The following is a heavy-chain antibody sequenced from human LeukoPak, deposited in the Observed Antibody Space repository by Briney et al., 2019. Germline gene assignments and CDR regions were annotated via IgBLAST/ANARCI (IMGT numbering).Heavy chain of an antibody. V-gene: IGHV4-34*01. CDR2: INHSGST. CDR1: GGSFSGYY. J-gene: IGHJ6*02. Sequence: SETLSLTCAVYGGSFSGYYWSWIRQPPGKGLEWIGEINHSGSTNYNPSLKSRVTISVGTSKNQFSLKLSSVTAADTAVYYCASSGWVPAASYYYYGLDVWGQGTTVTVSS. CDR3: ASSGWVPAASYYYYGLDV. D-gene: IGHD2-2*01.